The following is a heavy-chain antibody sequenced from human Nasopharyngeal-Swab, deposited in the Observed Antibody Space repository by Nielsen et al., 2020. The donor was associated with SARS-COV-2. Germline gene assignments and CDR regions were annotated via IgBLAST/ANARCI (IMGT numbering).Heavy chain of an antibody. J-gene: IGHJ6*03. D-gene: IGHD5-18*01. CDR2: INPSGGST. CDR1: GYTFTSYY. Sequence: ASVKVPCKASGYTFTSYYMHWVRPAPGQGLEWMGIINPSGGSTSYAQKFQGRVTMTRDTSTSTVYMELSSLRSEDTAVYYCARASFYSYGEAYYYYMDVWGKGTTVTVSS. CDR3: ARASFYSYGEAYYYYMDV. V-gene: IGHV1-46*01.